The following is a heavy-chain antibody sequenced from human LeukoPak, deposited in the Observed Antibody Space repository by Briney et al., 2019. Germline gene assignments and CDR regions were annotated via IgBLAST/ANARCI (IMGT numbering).Heavy chain of an antibody. CDR1: GGSFRGYY. V-gene: IGHV4-34*01. Sequence: SETLSLTCAVYGGSFRGYYWSWIRQPPGKGLEWIGEINHSGSTNYNPSLKSRVTISVDTSKNQFSLKLSSVTAADTAVYYCARCKDDSSGSSDEAFDIWGQGTMVTVSS. CDR3: ARCKDDSSGSSDEAFDI. J-gene: IGHJ3*02. CDR2: INHSGST. D-gene: IGHD3-22*01.